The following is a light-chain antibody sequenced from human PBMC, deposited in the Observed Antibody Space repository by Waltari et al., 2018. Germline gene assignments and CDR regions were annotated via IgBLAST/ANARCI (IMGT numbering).Light chain of an antibody. CDR3: SSFTARTNVV. J-gene: IGLJ2*01. CDR2: DVT. V-gene: IGLV2-8*01. Sequence: QSALTQPPSASGSPGQSVTISCTGTSSDVGGYNYVSWYQQHPGKAPKLLIYDVTKRPSGVPVRFSASKSGDTASLTVSGLQAEDEADYYCSSFTARTNVVFGGVTKLTVL. CDR1: SSDVGGYNY.